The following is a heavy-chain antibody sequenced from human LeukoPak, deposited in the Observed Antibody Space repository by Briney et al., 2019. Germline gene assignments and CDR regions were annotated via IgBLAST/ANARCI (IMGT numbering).Heavy chain of an antibody. D-gene: IGHD1-14*01. CDR1: GFTVSGNY. V-gene: IGHV3-53*01. CDR2: IYSGGDT. Sequence: GGSLRLSCAASGFTVSGNYMSWVRQAPGKGLEWISLIYSGGDTYYPDSVRGRFTISRDNSKNTVYLQMNSLRAEDTAVYYCARLEERNLIDYWGQGTLVTVSS. J-gene: IGHJ4*02. CDR3: ARLEERNLIDY.